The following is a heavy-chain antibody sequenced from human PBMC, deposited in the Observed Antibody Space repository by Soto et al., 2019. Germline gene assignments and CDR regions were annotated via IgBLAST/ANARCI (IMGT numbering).Heavy chain of an antibody. CDR3: ARGRQDFDRSGYYCLY. D-gene: IGHD3-22*01. J-gene: IGHJ4*02. Sequence: QVQLVQSGAEVKKPGSSVKVSCKASGGTFSSYAISWVRQAPGQGLEWMGGITPIFGTANYAQKFQGRLTITEDGSTVTADIELSSRSSEDTAVYFCARGRQDFDRSGYYCLYWGQGSRVTVSS. V-gene: IGHV1-69*12. CDR2: ITPIFGTA. CDR1: GGTFSSYA.